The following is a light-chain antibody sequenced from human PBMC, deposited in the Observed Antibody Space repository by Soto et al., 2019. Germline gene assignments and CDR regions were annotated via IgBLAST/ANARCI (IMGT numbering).Light chain of an antibody. CDR1: QSVLYSSNNKNY. Sequence: DIVMTQSPDSLAVSLGERATINCKYSQSVLYSSNNKNYLAWYQQKPGQPPKLLIYWASTRESGVPDRFSGSGSGTDFTLTISSLQAEDVAVYYCQQYYSTPQTFGQGTKVEI. V-gene: IGKV4-1*01. J-gene: IGKJ1*01. CDR2: WAS. CDR3: QQYYSTPQT.